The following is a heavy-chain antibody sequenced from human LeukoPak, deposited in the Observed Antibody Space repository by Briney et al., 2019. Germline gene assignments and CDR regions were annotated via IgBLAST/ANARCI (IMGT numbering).Heavy chain of an antibody. Sequence: GGSLRLSCAASGFTFSTYSLKWVRQAPGKGLEWVSSISSSSSYIYYADSLKGRFTISRDNAKNSLYLQMNSLSAEDTAVYYCARDEDYWGQGTLVTVSS. V-gene: IGHV3-21*01. J-gene: IGHJ4*02. CDR3: ARDEDY. CDR1: GFTFSTYS. CDR2: ISSSSSYI.